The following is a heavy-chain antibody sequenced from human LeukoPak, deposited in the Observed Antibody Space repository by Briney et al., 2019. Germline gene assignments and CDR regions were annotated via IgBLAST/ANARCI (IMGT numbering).Heavy chain of an antibody. Sequence: SVKVSCKASGGTFSSYAISWVRQAPGQGFEWMGGIIPIFGTANYAQKFQGRVTITADESTSTAYMVLSSLRSEDTAVYYCARWRASGGYYYYYYMDVWGKGTTVTVSS. D-gene: IGHD3-10*01. J-gene: IGHJ6*03. CDR1: GGTFSSYA. V-gene: IGHV1-69*13. CDR2: IIPIFGTA. CDR3: ARWRASGGYYYYYYMDV.